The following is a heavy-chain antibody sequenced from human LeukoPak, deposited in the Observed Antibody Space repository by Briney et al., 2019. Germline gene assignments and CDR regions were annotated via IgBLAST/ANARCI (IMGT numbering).Heavy chain of an antibody. D-gene: IGHD6-19*01. CDR2: ITWDGGST. J-gene: IGHJ4*02. V-gene: IGHV3-43D*03. Sequence: PGGSLRLSCAASGFTVSSNYMSWVRQAPGKGLEWVSLITWDGGSTYYADSVKGRFTISRDNSKNSLYLQMNSLRAEDTALYYCAKDALAVAGTFSNFDYWGQGTLVTVSS. CDR3: AKDALAVAGTFSNFDY. CDR1: GFTVSSNY.